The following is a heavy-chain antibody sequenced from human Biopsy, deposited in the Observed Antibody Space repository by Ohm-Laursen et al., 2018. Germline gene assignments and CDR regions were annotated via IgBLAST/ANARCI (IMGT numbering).Heavy chain of an antibody. D-gene: IGHD3-9*01. CDR2: NIPILGTG. Sequence: GSSVKVSCKTSGYTFTDYFVRWVRQAPGQGLEWLGGNIPILGTGNYAQKFQDRVTVAADTSTSTATMELRSLRSDDTAVYYCATKLTGYFHHWGQGTLVIVSS. J-gene: IGHJ1*01. CDR1: GYTFTDYF. CDR3: ATKLTGYFHH. V-gene: IGHV1-69*06.